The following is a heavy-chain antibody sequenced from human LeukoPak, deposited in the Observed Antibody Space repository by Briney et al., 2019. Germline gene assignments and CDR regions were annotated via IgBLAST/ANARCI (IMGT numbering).Heavy chain of an antibody. V-gene: IGHV1-18*01. Sequence: ASVKVSCKASGYTFTSYGISWVRQAPGQGLEWMGWISAYNGNTNYAQKLQGRVTMTTDTSTSTAYMELRSLRSDDTAVYYCARMGGYYDILTGYYPPPYYIDYWGQGTLVTVSS. CDR2: ISAYNGNT. D-gene: IGHD3-9*01. CDR1: GYTFTSYG. CDR3: ARMGGYYDILTGYYPPPYYIDY. J-gene: IGHJ4*02.